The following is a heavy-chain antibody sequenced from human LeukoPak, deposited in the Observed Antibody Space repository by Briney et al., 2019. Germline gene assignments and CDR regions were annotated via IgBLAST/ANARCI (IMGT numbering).Heavy chain of an antibody. D-gene: IGHD2/OR15-2a*01. V-gene: IGHV4-59*08. CDR3: AGHHPRNTVDF. Sequence: SGTLSLTCTVSGGSISSYYWSWIRQPPGKGLEWIAYISDIGSINYNPSLKSRVTVSLDTSKNQFSLKLSSVTAADTAVYYCAGHHPRNTVDFWGQGTLVTVSS. CDR2: ISDIGSI. J-gene: IGHJ4*02. CDR1: GGSISSYY.